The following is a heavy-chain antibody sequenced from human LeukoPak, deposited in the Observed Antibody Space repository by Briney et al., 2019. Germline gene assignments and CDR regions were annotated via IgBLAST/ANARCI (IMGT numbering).Heavy chain of an antibody. J-gene: IGHJ5*02. CDR3: ARNMIEQLVVGGIRFDP. Sequence: GASVQVSCKASGYTFTSYGISWVRQAPGQGPEWMGWISAYNGNTNYAQKLQGRVTMTTDTSTSTAYMELRSLRSDDTAVYYCARNMIEQLVVGGIRFDPWGQGTLVTVSS. CDR2: ISAYNGNT. D-gene: IGHD6-6*01. CDR1: GYTFTSYG. V-gene: IGHV1-18*01.